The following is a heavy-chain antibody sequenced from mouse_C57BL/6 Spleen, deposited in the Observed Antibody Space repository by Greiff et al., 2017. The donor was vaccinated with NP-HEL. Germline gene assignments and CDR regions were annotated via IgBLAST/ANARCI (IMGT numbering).Heavy chain of an antibody. J-gene: IGHJ4*01. CDR3: AVVATDYAMDY. CDR2: INYDGSST. V-gene: IGHV5-16*01. CDR1: GFTFSDYY. Sequence: EVHLVESEGGLVQPGSSMKLSCTASGFTFSDYYMAWVRQVPEKGLEWVANINYDGSSTYYLDSLKSRFIISRDNAKNILYLQMSSLKSEDTATYYCAVVATDYAMDYWGQGTSVTVSS. D-gene: IGHD1-1*01.